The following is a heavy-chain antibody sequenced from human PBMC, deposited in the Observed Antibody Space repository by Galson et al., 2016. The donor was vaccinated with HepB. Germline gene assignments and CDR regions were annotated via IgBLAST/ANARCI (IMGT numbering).Heavy chain of an antibody. CDR3: AKSSLHDILTDASGFDP. V-gene: IGHV3-23*01. J-gene: IGHJ5*02. Sequence: SLRPSCAASGFSFSRYAMTWVRQFPGKGLEWVSAISASGDGTYYADSVKGRFTISRDNSNNTLSLKMSSLRGEDTAVYYCAKSSLHDILTDASGFDPWGQGTLVTVSS. CDR2: ISASGDGT. D-gene: IGHD3-9*01. CDR1: GFSFSRYA.